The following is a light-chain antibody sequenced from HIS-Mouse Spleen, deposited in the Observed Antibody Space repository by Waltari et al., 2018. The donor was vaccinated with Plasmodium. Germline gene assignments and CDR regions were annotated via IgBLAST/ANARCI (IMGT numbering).Light chain of an antibody. CDR2: GAS. Sequence: EIVLTQSPGTLSLSPGERATLSCRASQSVSSSYLTWYRQKPGQSPRLLILGASSRATVSPDRFSGSGYGTDFTRTISRLEPEDFAVYYCQQYGSSPITFGQGTRLEIK. J-gene: IGKJ5*01. V-gene: IGKV3-20*01. CDR1: QSVSSSY. CDR3: QQYGSSPIT.